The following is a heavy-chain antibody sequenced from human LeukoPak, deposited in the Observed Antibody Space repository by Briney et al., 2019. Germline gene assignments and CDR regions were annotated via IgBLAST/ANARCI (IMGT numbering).Heavy chain of an antibody. CDR1: GGSFSGYY. J-gene: IGHJ4*02. D-gene: IGHD2-2*01. CDR2: INHSGST. CDR3: ARGGSVVPAANSYFDY. V-gene: IGHV4-34*01. Sequence: SETLSLTCAGYGGSFSGYYWSWIRQPPGKGLEWIGEINHSGSTNYNPSLKSRVTISVDTSKNQSSLKLSSVTAAATAVYYCARGGSVVPAANSYFDYWGQGTLVTVSS.